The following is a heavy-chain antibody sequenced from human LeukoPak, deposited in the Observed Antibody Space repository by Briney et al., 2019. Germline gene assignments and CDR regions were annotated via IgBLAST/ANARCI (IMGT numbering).Heavy chain of an antibody. Sequence: PGGSLRLFCAASGFNFNYFGIHWVRQAPGKGLEWVAVISYDGSKKYYADSVKGRITVSRDNPKNTVYLQMNSLTTEDTAMFYCARKPGGGGYFDLWGRGTLVTVSS. D-gene: IGHD1-14*01. J-gene: IGHJ2*01. CDR3: ARKPGGGGYFDL. V-gene: IGHV3-30*19. CDR1: GFNFNYFG. CDR2: ISYDGSKK.